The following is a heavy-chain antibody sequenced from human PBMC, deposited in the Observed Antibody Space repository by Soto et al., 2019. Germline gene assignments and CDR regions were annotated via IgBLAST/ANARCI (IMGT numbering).Heavy chain of an antibody. CDR1: GGSFSGYY. J-gene: IGHJ6*03. V-gene: IGHV4-34*01. CDR3: ARETYYYYYMDV. Sequence: ETLSLTCAVYGGSFSGYYWSWIRQPPGKGLEWIGEINHSGSTNYNPSLKSRVTISVDTSKNQFSLKLSSVTAADTAVYYCARETYYYYYMDVWGKGTTVTVSS. CDR2: INHSGST.